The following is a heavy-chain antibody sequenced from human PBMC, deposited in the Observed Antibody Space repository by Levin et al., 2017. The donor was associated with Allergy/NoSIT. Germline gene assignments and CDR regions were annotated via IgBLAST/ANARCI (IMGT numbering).Heavy chain of an antibody. J-gene: IGHJ4*02. Sequence: ASVKVSCKASGYTFTSYDISWVRQAPGQGLEWMGWISTYNGNTNYAQNLQGRVTMTTDTSTTTAYMDLRSLRSDDTAVYYCARDLGGNERGLLLYWGQGTLVTVSS. CDR1: GYTFTSYD. CDR2: ISTYNGNT. V-gene: IGHV1-18*01. CDR3: ARDLGGNERGLLLY. D-gene: IGHD2/OR15-2a*01.